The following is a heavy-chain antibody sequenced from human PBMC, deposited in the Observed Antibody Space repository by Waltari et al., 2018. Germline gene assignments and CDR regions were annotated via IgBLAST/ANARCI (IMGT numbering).Heavy chain of an antibody. CDR1: GGSISSYY. CDR2: IYTSGST. V-gene: IGHV4-4*07. CDR3: AREGYYDSSGYYYHFDY. Sequence: QVQLQESGPGLVKPSETLSLTCTVAGGSISSYYWSWIRQPAGKGLEWIGRIYTSGSTNSHPSRNSRVTMSVDTSKNQFSLKLSSVTAADTAVYDCAREGYYDSSGYYYHFDYWGQGTLVTVSS. D-gene: IGHD3-22*01. J-gene: IGHJ4*02.